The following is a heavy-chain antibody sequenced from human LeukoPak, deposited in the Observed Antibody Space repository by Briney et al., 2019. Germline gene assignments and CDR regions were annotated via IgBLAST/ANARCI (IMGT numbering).Heavy chain of an antibody. Sequence: PSETLPLTCTVSGGSISSRTYYWGWIRQPPGKGLEWIASIYYSGSTYYNPSLKSRVTISIDTSKNQFFLKLSSVTAADTAVYYCARLVGAATDPFDYWGQGTLVTVSS. CDR1: GGSISSRTYY. J-gene: IGHJ4*02. V-gene: IGHV4-39*01. D-gene: IGHD1-26*01. CDR2: IYYSGST. CDR3: ARLVGAATDPFDY.